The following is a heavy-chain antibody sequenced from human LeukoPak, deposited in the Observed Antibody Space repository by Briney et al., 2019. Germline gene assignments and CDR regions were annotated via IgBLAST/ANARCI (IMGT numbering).Heavy chain of an antibody. CDR1: GFTFDDYA. V-gene: IGHV3-9*01. CDR3: ASQPAYSSGWYDY. Sequence: PGGSLRLSCAASGFTFDDYAMHWVRQAPGKGLEWVSGISWNSGTIGYADSVKGRFTIPRDNAKNSLYLQMNSLRAEDTALYYCASQPAYSSGWYDYWGQGTLVTVSS. J-gene: IGHJ4*02. D-gene: IGHD6-19*01. CDR2: ISWNSGTI.